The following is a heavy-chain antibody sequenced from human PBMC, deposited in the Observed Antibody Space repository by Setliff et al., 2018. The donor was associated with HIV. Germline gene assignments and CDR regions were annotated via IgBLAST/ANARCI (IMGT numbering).Heavy chain of an antibody. D-gene: IGHD2-15*01. J-gene: IGHJ4*02. V-gene: IGHV3-15*01. CDR2: ILSNIGGGTT. Sequence: PGGSLRLSCAPSGFTFGSYAMSWVRQAPGKGLEWVGRILSNIGGGTTDYAEPVKGIFTISRDDSKNTVYLQMNSLKTEDTAVYYCARSQLSLLYCSGGNCYTDYWGQGTLVTVSS. CDR3: ARSQLSLLYCSGGNCYTDY. CDR1: GFTFGSYA.